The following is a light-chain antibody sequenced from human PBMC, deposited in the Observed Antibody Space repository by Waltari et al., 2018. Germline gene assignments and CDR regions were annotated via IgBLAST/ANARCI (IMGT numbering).Light chain of an antibody. Sequence: DIVMTQSPDSLAVSLGERATINCKSNQSVLFNFNNKNYLGWYQHKPGRPPKPLIYWASTRESGVPDRFSGSGSGTDFNLTISSLQAEDVAVYYCQQYYSLPWAFDQGTKVEIK. V-gene: IGKV4-1*01. J-gene: IGKJ1*01. CDR1: QSVLFNFNNKNY. CDR3: QQYYSLPWA. CDR2: WAS.